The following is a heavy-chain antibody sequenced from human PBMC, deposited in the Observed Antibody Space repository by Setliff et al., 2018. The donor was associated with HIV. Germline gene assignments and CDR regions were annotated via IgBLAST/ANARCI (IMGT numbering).Heavy chain of an antibody. CDR3: AKRPDYGYPFHI. V-gene: IGHV4-39*01. CDR1: GGSISSTTYW. CDR2: IYYNGNT. D-gene: IGHD3-10*01. Sequence: SETLSLTCTVSGGSISSTTYWWGWIRQPPGKGLEWIGTIYYNGNTFYDPSLKSRVTISIDMSKNQFSLKLTSVAAADTAVYYCAKRPDYGYPFHIWGQGTMVTVSS. J-gene: IGHJ3*02.